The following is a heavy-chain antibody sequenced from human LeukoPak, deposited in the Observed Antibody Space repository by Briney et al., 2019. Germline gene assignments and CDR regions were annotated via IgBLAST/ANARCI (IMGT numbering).Heavy chain of an antibody. CDR3: ATRGRGYSYGFDY. CDR1: GFTFSSYA. CDR2: ISGSGGST. V-gene: IGHV3-23*01. D-gene: IGHD5-18*01. J-gene: IGHJ4*02. Sequence: GGSLRLSCAAPGFTFSSYAMSWVRQAPGKGLEWVSAISGSGGSTYYADSVKGRFTISRDNSKNTLYLQMNSLRAEDTAVYYCATRGRGYSYGFDYWGQGTLVTVSS.